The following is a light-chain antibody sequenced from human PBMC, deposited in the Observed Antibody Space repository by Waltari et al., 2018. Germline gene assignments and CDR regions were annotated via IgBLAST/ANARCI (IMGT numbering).Light chain of an antibody. Sequence: QSVLTQPPSASGTPGQRVTISCSGSNSHIGSNTVSWYEQPPGMAPKLLIFRNDQRPSGVPDRFSGSKSGTSASLAISGLQSEDEADYYCAVWDDSLNGWVFGGGTRLTVL. CDR1: NSHIGSNT. CDR3: AVWDDSLNGWV. CDR2: RND. J-gene: IGLJ3*02. V-gene: IGLV1-44*01.